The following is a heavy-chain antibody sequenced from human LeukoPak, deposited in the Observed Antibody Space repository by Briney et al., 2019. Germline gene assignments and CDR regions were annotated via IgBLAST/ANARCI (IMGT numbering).Heavy chain of an antibody. CDR2: MYHSGGS. CDR1: GFSISSGYF. D-gene: IGHD5-24*01. J-gene: IGHJ4*02. Sequence: PSETLSLTCSVSGFSISSGYFWGWIRQPPGKGLEWIGSMYHSGGSYYNPSLKSRVTISVDTSKNQFSLKLSSVTAADTAVYYCARGDLALEMAQSYWGQGTLVTVSS. V-gene: IGHV4-38-2*02. CDR3: ARGDLALEMAQSY.